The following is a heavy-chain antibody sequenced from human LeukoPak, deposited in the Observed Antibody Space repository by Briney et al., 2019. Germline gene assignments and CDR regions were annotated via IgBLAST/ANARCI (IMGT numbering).Heavy chain of an antibody. CDR3: ARSSGWSFFDY. J-gene: IGHJ4*02. V-gene: IGHV1-2*04. Sequence: ASVKVSCKASGYTFTGYYMHWVRQAPGQGLEWMGWINRNSGGTNYAQKFQGWVTMTRDTSISTAYMELSRLRSDDTAVYYCARSSGWSFFDYWGQGTLVTVSS. D-gene: IGHD6-19*01. CDR2: INRNSGGT. CDR1: GYTFTGYY.